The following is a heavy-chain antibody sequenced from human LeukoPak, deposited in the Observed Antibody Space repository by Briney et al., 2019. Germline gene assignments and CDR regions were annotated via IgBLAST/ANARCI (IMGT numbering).Heavy chain of an antibody. CDR2: TYYRSKWYN. CDR1: GDSVSSNGAS. V-gene: IGHV6-1*01. J-gene: IGHJ4*02. D-gene: IGHD3-3*01. Sequence: SQTLSLTCDISGDSVSSNGASWTWIRQSPSRGFEWLGRTYYRSKWYNDYAVSVKSRTSINPDTSKNQFSLQLNSVTPEDTAVYYCARETDFGVVTNWGQGTLVTVSS. CDR3: ARETDFGVVTN.